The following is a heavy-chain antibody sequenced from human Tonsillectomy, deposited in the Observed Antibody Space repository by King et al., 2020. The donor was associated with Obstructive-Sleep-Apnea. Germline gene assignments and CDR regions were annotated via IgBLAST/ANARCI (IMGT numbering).Heavy chain of an antibody. D-gene: IGHD3-10*01. CDR3: ARGGVTMVREMDV. Sequence: QLVQSGAEVKKPGSSVKVSCKAPGATFSSFAFSWLRQAPGHRLEWMGRIIPIFSVVPYAQKFQGRVTITADKSTSTAYMELSSLTSEDTAVYYCARGGVTMVREMDVWGQGTTVTVSS. CDR1: GATFSSFA. V-gene: IGHV1-69*09. CDR2: IIPIFSVV. J-gene: IGHJ6*01.